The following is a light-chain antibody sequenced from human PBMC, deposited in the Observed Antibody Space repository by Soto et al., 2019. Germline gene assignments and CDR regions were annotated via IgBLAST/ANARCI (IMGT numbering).Light chain of an antibody. Sequence: DIQMTQSPSSLSASVGDRVTITCRASQSLNSWLAWYQQKPGKAPKLLIYDTSTRAPGISARFSGSGSGTEFTLTISSLQPEDFAVYYCQEYIQWPPGMFGPGTKVDIK. CDR3: QEYIQWPPGM. J-gene: IGKJ1*01. CDR2: DTS. CDR1: QSLNSW. V-gene: IGKV1-5*01.